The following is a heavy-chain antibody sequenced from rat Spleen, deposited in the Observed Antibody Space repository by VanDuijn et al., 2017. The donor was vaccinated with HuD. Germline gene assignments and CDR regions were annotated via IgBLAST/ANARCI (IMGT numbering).Heavy chain of an antibody. CDR3: VRHESTARGPFDY. CDR1: GFSLSNYG. V-gene: IGHV5-29*01. Sequence: VQLKESGPGLVQPSQTLSLTCTVSGFSLSNYGVIWVRQPPGKGLEWVASISYDGTATYYRDSVKGRFTLSRDNAKSTLYLQMDSLRSEDTATYYCVRHESTARGPFDYWGQGVMVTVSS. D-gene: IGHD1-4*01. CDR2: ISYDGTAT. J-gene: IGHJ2*01.